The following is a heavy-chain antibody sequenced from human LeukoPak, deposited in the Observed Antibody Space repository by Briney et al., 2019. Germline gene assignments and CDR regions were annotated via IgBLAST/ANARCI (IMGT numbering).Heavy chain of an antibody. Sequence: PSETLSLTCTVSRGSITSYYWSWIRQPPGKGLEWIGEIYHSGSTNYNPSLKSRVTISVDKSKNQFSLKLSSVTAADTAVYYCARDFYCSGGSCSNWFDPWGQGTLVTVSS. D-gene: IGHD2-15*01. CDR3: ARDFYCSGGSCSNWFDP. CDR2: IYHSGST. J-gene: IGHJ5*02. V-gene: IGHV4-59*12. CDR1: RGSITSYY.